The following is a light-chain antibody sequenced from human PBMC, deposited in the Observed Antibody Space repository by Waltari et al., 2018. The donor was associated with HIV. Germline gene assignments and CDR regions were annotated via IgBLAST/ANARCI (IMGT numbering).Light chain of an antibody. CDR1: QGISTW. V-gene: IGKV1-12*01. CDR3: QQTNGFLLT. Sequence: DIQMTQSPRFTSAFVGDRVPITCRASQGISTWLAWYQQKPGKVPQLLIHGASSLHSGVPSRFNGSGSGTQFSLTISSLQSEDFATYYCQQTNGFLLTFGGGTTVE. CDR2: GAS. J-gene: IGKJ4*01.